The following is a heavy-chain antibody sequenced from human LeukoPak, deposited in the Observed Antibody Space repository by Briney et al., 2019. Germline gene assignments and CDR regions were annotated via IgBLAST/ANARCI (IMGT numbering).Heavy chain of an antibody. CDR3: ARASRGHDY. J-gene: IGHJ4*02. V-gene: IGHV4-59*01. D-gene: IGHD3-10*01. Sequence: SETLSLTCTVSGGSISTYYWTWIRQPPGKGLEWIAYIYYSGSTNYSPSLKSRVTSSVDTSKNQFSLKLTSVTAADTAVYYCARASRGHDYWGQGTLVTVSS. CDR1: GGSISTYY. CDR2: IYYSGST.